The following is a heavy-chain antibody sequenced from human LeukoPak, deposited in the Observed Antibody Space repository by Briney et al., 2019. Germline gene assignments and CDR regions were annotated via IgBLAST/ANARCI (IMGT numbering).Heavy chain of an antibody. J-gene: IGHJ1*01. Sequence: PGGSMRLSCAASGFTFGSYAMSWVRQAPGKGLEWVSAISGSGGSTYYADSVTGRFTISRDNSKNTLYLQMNSLRAEDTAVYYCARGPNSGSGWYRPVVYFQHWGQGTLVTVSS. D-gene: IGHD6-19*01. CDR2: ISGSGGST. V-gene: IGHV3-23*01. CDR3: ARGPNSGSGWYRPVVYFQH. CDR1: GFTFGSYA.